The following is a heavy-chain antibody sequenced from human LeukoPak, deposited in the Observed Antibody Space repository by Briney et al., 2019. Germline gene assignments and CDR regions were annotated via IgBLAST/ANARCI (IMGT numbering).Heavy chain of an antibody. CDR3: ARDPNRLADYGGDYFDH. J-gene: IGHJ4*02. CDR2: ISNDGSHK. CDR1: GFPFSSYS. Sequence: GGSLRLSCAASGFPFSSYSMHWVRQAPGNGLEWVAVISNDGSHKYYADSVKGRFIISRDDSKNTLSLQMNTLRPDDTAVFYCARDPNRLADYGGDYFDHWGQGTLVTVSS. V-gene: IGHV3-30*04. D-gene: IGHD4-23*01.